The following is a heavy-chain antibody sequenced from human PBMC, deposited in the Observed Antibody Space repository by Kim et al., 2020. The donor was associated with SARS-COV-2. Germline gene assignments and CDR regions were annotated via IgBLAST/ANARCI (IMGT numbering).Heavy chain of an antibody. D-gene: IGHD3-16*01. CDR2: INHSGSN. V-gene: IGHV4-34*01. Sequence: SETLSLTCAVYGGSFSGYYWSWIRQPPGKGRDWIGEINHSGSNNYNPSLKSRVTISVDTSKNQFSLKLSSVTAADTAVYYCARGALYIWGRRYYFDYWGQGPLVTVSS. CDR3: ARGALYIWGRRYYFDY. CDR1: GGSFSGYY. J-gene: IGHJ4*02.